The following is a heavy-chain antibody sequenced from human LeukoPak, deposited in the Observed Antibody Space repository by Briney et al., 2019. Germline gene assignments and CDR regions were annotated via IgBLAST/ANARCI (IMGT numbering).Heavy chain of an antibody. CDR3: ARDLSRAMVRGGDAFDI. CDR2: IYSGGST. V-gene: IGHV3-66*01. D-gene: IGHD3-10*01. Sequence: PGGSLRLSCAASGFTVSSNYMSWVRQAPGRGLEWVSVIYSGGSTYYADSVKGRFTISRDNSKNTLYLQMNSLRAEDTAVYYCARDLSRAMVRGGDAFDIWGQGTMVTVSS. CDR1: GFTVSSNY. J-gene: IGHJ3*02.